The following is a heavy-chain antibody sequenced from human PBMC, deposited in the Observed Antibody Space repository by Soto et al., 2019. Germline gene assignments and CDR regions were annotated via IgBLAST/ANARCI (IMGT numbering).Heavy chain of an antibody. Sequence: LHCVLPGDSVSIIWAALKSPGQSPSRGLERLGRTYYRSKWYNDYAISVKSRITVKPDTSKNQFSLQLNSVTPEVMAVYYCASETTDAFDIWGQGT. V-gene: IGHV6-1*01. CDR3: ASETTDAFDI. J-gene: IGHJ3*02. CDR2: TYYRSKWYN. D-gene: IGHD1-7*01. CDR1: GDSVSIIWAA.